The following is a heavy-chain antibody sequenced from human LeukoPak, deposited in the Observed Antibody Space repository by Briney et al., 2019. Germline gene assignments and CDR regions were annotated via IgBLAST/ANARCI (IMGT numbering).Heavy chain of an antibody. CDR3: ARDPLNWKALDY. V-gene: IGHV3-7*01. CDR2: IKPDGSEK. J-gene: IGHJ4*02. D-gene: IGHD1-1*01. CDR1: GFTFSDYY. Sequence: GGSLRLSCAASGFTFSDYYMSWIRQAPGKGLEWLANIKPDGSEKYYVDSVKGRFTISRDNAKNSLYLQVNSLRTEDTAVYYCARDPLNWKALDYWGQGTLVTVSS.